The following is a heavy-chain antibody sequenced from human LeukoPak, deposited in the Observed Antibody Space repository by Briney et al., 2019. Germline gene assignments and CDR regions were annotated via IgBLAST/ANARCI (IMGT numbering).Heavy chain of an antibody. V-gene: IGHV4-34*01. CDR3: TYSSSWPLAPEYFQH. CDR1: GGSFSGYY. D-gene: IGHD6-13*01. Sequence: PSETLSLTCAVYGGSFSGYYWSWIRQPPGKGLEWIGEINHSGSTNYNPSLKGRVTISVDTSKNQFSLKLSSVTAADTAVYYCTYSSSWPLAPEYFQHWGQGTLVTVSS. J-gene: IGHJ1*01. CDR2: INHSGST.